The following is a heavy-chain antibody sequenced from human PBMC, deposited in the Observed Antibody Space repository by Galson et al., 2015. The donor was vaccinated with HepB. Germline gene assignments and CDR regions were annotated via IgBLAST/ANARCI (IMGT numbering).Heavy chain of an antibody. J-gene: IGHJ3*02. V-gene: IGHV1-24*01. D-gene: IGHD4-17*01. CDR3: ATSTFRPTVTSGFDI. CDR1: GFTFTSSA. Sequence: SVKVSCKASGFTFTSSAMQWVRQVPGKGLEWMGGFDPEDGETIYAQKFQVRVTMTEGTSTDTAYMDLSSLKSEDTAVYYCATSTFRPTVTSGFDIWGQGTKVTVSS. CDR2: FDPEDGET.